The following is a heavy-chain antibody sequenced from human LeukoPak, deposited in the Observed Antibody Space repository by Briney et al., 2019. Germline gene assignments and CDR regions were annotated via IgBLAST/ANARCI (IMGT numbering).Heavy chain of an antibody. D-gene: IGHD3-10*01. Sequence: GRSLRLSCAASAFTFTSYGMHWVRQAPGRGLEWVAIIWHDGSNKYYADSVKGRFTISRDNSKHTLDLQTNSLRAENTAVYYWARDRSSGAFAYWGQGTLVTVSS. CDR1: AFTFTSYG. J-gene: IGHJ4*01. CDR2: IWHDGSNK. V-gene: IGHV3-33*01. CDR3: ARDRSSGAFAY.